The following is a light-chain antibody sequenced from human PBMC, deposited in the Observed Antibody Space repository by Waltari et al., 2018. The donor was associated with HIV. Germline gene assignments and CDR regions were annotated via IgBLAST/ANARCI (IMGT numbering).Light chain of an antibody. CDR2: KDD. Sequence: SYELTQPPSVSVSPGQTARITSSGDAFPTQFAHWYQQKAVQAPLMVIYKDDKRPSGIPDRFSGSMSGTTVTLIISGVQPEDEADYYCESADDSGDHWVFGGGTKLSVL. J-gene: IGLJ3*02. CDR1: AFPTQF. V-gene: IGLV3-25*03. CDR3: ESADDSGDHWV.